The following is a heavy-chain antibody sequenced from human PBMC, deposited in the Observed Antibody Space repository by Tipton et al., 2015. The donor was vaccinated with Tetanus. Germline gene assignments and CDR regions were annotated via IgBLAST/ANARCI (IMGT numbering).Heavy chain of an antibody. Sequence: SLRLSCAASGFTFRSYGMHWVRQAPGKGLEWVAVLWFDGGDEYYADSVKGRFTISRDNSKNTVYLQMNSLRAEDTAVYYCARERDCSGGGGSRVGLVVCGQGPAVTVSS. J-gene: IGHJ6*02. CDR2: LWFDGGDE. CDR3: ARERDCSGGGGSRVGLVV. D-gene: IGHD2-15*01. CDR1: GFTFRSYG. V-gene: IGHV3-33*01.